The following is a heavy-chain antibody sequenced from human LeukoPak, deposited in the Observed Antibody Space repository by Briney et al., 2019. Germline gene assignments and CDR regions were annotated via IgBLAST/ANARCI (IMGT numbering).Heavy chain of an antibody. CDR3: ASRAAAGTDY. D-gene: IGHD6-13*01. Sequence: SGGSLRLSCAASGLTFSSYAMHWVRQAPGKGLEWVAVISYDGSNKYYADSVKGRFTISRDNSKNTLYLQMNSLRAEDTAVYYCASRAAAGTDYWGQGTLVAVSS. CDR2: ISYDGSNK. CDR1: GLTFSSYA. V-gene: IGHV3-30*04. J-gene: IGHJ4*02.